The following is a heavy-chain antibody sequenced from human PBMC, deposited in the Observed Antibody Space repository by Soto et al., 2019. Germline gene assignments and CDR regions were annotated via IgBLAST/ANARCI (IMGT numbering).Heavy chain of an antibody. D-gene: IGHD3-9*01. Sequence: PSETLSLTCTVSGGSISSSSYYWGWIRQPPGKGLEWIGSIYYSGSTYYNPSFKSRVTISVDTSKNQFSLKLSSVTAADTAVYYCARQSWSDYFDWPNYYYGMDVWGQGTTVTVSS. CDR2: IYYSGST. J-gene: IGHJ6*02. CDR3: ARQSWSDYFDWPNYYYGMDV. CDR1: GGSISSSSYY. V-gene: IGHV4-39*01.